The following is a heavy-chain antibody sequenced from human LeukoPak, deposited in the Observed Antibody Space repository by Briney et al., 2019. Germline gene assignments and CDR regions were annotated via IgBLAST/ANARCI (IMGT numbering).Heavy chain of an antibody. Sequence: GASVKVSCKASGGTFSSYAISWVRQAPGQGLEWMGGIIPIFGTANYAQKFQGRVTITTDESTSTAYMELSSLRSEDTAVYYCAREAGIDSSGYCEDYWGQGTLVTVSS. CDR1: GGTFSSYA. CDR2: IIPIFGTA. J-gene: IGHJ4*02. D-gene: IGHD3-22*01. V-gene: IGHV1-69*05. CDR3: AREAGIDSSGYCEDY.